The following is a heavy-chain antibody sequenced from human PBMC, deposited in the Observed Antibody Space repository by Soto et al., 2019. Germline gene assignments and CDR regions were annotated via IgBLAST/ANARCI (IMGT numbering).Heavy chain of an antibody. CDR1: CVSLTSGNW. CDR3: ARLVYDNRLNSMYFDF. Sequence: SETLSLTCAVSCVSLTSGNWWTWVRQSPQRGLEYIGESFHDGTANYYPSFERRVAMSVDTSRNQFSLKLTPVTASDTAVDFCARLVYDNRLNSMYFDFWGPGTLVTVSS. D-gene: IGHD3-22*01. V-gene: IGHV4-4*02. J-gene: IGHJ4*02. CDR2: SFHDGTA.